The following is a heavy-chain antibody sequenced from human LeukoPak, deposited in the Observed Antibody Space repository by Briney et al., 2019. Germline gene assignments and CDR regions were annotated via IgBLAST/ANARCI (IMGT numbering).Heavy chain of an antibody. CDR2: ISSSSSYI. V-gene: IGHV3-21*01. CDR3: ARADFRYYFDY. D-gene: IGHD3-3*01. CDR1: GFTFSSYS. Sequence: PGGSLRLSCAASGFTFSSYSMNWVRQAPGKGLEWVSSISSSSSYIYYADSVKGRFTISRDNAKKSLYLQMNSLRAEDTAVYYCARADFRYYFDYWGQGTLVTVSS. J-gene: IGHJ4*02.